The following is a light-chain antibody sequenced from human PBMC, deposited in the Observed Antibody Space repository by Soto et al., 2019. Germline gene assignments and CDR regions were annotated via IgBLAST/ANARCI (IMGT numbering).Light chain of an antibody. CDR2: LGS. V-gene: IGKV2-28*01. CDR1: KSLLQSSGYHY. J-gene: IGKJ1*01. Sequence: DIVLTQSPLSLPVTPGEPASMSCRYSKSLLQSSGYHYLDWYLQKPGQSPQLLIYLGSNRASGVPDRFSGSGSGTDFTLKISRVEAEDVGVYYCLHALQPPPAFGQGTKVEIK. CDR3: LHALQPPPA.